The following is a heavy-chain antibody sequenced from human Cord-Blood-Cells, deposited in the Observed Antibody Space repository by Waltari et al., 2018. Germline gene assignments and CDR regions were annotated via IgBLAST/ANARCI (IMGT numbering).Heavy chain of an antibody. CDR2: IYYSGST. D-gene: IGHD5-12*01. CDR3: ARPNRDGYNYWFDP. CDR1: SSSYY. J-gene: IGHJ5*02. Sequence: SSSYYWGWIRQPPGKGLEWIGSIYYSGSTYYNPALKSRVTISVDTSKNQFSLKLSSVTAADTAVYYCARPNRDGYNYWFDPWGQGTLVTVSS. V-gene: IGHV4-39*07.